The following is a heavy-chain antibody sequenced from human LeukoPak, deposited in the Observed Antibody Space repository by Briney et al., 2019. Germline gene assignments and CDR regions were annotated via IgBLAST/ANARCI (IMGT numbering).Heavy chain of an antibody. J-gene: IGHJ6*02. D-gene: IGHD4-17*01. CDR1: GFTFSSYG. CDR2: ISSSSSYI. Sequence: GGSLRLSCAASGFTFSSYGMSWVRQAPGRGLEWVSSISSSSSYIYYADSVKGRFTISRDNAKNSLSLQMNSLRAEDTAVYYCATERNYGDYNAYGMDVWGQGTTVIVSS. CDR3: ATERNYGDYNAYGMDV. V-gene: IGHV3-21*01.